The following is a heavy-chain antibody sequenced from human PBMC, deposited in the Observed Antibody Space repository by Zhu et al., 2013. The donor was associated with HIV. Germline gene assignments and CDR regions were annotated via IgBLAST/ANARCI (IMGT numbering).Heavy chain of an antibody. CDR3: ARRLLVRLVGGWFDP. Sequence: QVQLVQSGAEVKKPGASVKVSCKASGYTFINYGIAWVRQAPGQGLEWMGWISTYNGNTNYAQKFQGRVTMTTDTSTSTAYMELRSLRSDDTAVYYCARRLLVRLVGGWFDPWGQGSLVTVSS. CDR1: GYTFINYG. J-gene: IGHJ5*02. D-gene: IGHD3-16*01. CDR2: ISTYNGNT. V-gene: IGHV1-18*01.